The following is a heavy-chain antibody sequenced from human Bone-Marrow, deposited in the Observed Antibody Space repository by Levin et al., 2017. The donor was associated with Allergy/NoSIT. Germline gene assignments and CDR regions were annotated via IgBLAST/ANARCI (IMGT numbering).Heavy chain of an antibody. J-gene: IGHJ4*02. V-gene: IGHV3-23*01. D-gene: IGHD2-15*01. Sequence: SCAASGFSFSSYAMAWVRQAPGEGLEWVSAISGDGVNTFHADSVKGRFTISRDNSKNILFLQMNSLRAEDTALYYCARDCGGSWYSSNFWGQGTLVTVSS. CDR1: GFSFSSYA. CDR2: ISGDGVNT. CDR3: ARDCGGSWYSSNF.